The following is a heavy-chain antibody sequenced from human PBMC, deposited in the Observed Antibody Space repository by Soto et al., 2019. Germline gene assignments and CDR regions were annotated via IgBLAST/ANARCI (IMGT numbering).Heavy chain of an antibody. V-gene: IGHV1-69*10. J-gene: IGHJ4*02. CDR1: GGTFSSYA. D-gene: IGHD3-22*01. Sequence: ASVKVSCKASGGTFSSYAISWVRQAPGQGLEWMGGIIPILGIANYAQKFQGRVTITADKSTSTAYMELSSLRSEDTAVYYCARDNPNYDSSGYYYFDYWGQGTLVTVSS. CDR2: IIPILGIA. CDR3: ARDNPNYDSSGYYYFDY.